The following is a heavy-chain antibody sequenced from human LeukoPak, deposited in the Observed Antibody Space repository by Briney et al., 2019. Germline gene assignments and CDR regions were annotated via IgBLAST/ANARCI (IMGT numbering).Heavy chain of an antibody. CDR1: GFTFTNAW. Sequence: PGGSLRLSCAASGFTFTNAWMNWVRQAPGKGLEWVGRIKSKADGETIDYAAPVKGRFTFSRDDSKNMLYLQMDSLKSEDTAVYYCSTLTSRGLSDSWGQGTLVTVSS. CDR3: STLTSRGLSDS. J-gene: IGHJ4*02. D-gene: IGHD1-20*01. V-gene: IGHV3-15*07. CDR2: IKSKADGETI.